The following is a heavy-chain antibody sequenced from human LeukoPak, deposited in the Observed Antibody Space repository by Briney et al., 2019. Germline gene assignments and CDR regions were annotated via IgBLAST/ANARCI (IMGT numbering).Heavy chain of an antibody. CDR1: GFTFSSYG. Sequence: GGSLRLSCAASGFTFSSYGMHWVRQAPGKGLEWVAVIWYDGSNKYYADSVKGRFTISRDNSKNTLYLQMNSLRAEDTAVYYCARVGVYYDSSGYYYPPDYWGQGTLVTVSS. D-gene: IGHD3-22*01. V-gene: IGHV3-33*01. CDR2: IWYDGSNK. J-gene: IGHJ4*02. CDR3: ARVGVYYDSSGYYYPPDY.